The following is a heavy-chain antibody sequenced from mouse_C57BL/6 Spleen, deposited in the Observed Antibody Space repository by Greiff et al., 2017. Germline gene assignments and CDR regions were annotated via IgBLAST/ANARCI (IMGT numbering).Heavy chain of an antibody. J-gene: IGHJ3*01. CDR2: INPNNGGT. CDR1: GYTFTDYY. CDR3: ARSGDGYYWFAY. V-gene: IGHV1-26*01. D-gene: IGHD2-3*01. Sequence: EVQLQQSGPELVKPGASVKISCKASGYTFTDYYMNWVKQSHGKSLEWIGDINPNNGGTSYNQKFKGKSTLTVDKSSSTAYMELRSLTSEDSAVYNCARSGDGYYWFAYWGQGTLVTVSA.